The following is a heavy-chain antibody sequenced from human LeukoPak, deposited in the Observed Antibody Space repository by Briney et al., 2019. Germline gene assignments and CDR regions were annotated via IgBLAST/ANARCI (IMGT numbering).Heavy chain of an antibody. V-gene: IGHV4-59*01. CDR3: ARGRRDGSYYFDY. J-gene: IGHJ4*02. CDR1: GASISSYY. Sequence: PSETLSLTCTVSGASISSYYWSWIRQPPGKGLEWIGYVYHTGSTNYNPSLKSQFTISIETSRNQFSLSLTSVTAADTAMYYCARGRRDGSYYFDYWGQGTSVTVSS. CDR2: VYHTGST.